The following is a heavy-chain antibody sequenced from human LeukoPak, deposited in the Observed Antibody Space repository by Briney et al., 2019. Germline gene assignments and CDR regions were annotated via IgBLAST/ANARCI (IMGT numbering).Heavy chain of an antibody. D-gene: IGHD6-13*01. CDR1: GDSMSSGIYY. V-gene: IGHV4-61*01. Sequence: SETLSLTCNVSGDSMSSGIYYWSWIRQPRGKGLERIGYIFHSGSTNYNPSLKSRVAMSLDMSKNRFSVTLTSVTAADTAVYYCARGGQAAAGIDYFDYWGQGTLVTVSS. CDR2: IFHSGST. J-gene: IGHJ4*02. CDR3: ARGGQAAAGIDYFDY.